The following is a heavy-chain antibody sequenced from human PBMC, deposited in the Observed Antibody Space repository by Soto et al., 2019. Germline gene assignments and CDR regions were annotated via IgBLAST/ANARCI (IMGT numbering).Heavy chain of an antibody. D-gene: IGHD6-19*01. CDR3: ASWWKEAGIGGNYYY. J-gene: IGHJ6*01. CDR2: IMPIFGRA. V-gene: IGHV1-69*12. CDR1: GGTFSNYA. Sequence: QVQLVQSGAEVKKPGSSVKVSCKASGGTFSNYAFSWVRQAPGQGLEWLGGIMPIFGRADYAQKFRGRVTINADESTSTAHMELSSLRSEDTAVYYCASWWKEAGIGGNYYY.